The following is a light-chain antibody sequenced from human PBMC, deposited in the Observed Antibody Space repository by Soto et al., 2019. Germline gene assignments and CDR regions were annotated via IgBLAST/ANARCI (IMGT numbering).Light chain of an antibody. V-gene: IGLV2-8*01. CDR2: DVT. Sequence: QSALTQPPSASGSPGQSVTISCDGTSSDIGSYDHVSWYQQHPGKAPKLMIYDVTKRPSGVPDRFSGSKSGNAASLTVSGLQTEDEADYYCSSFAGSNNVVFGGGTKLTVL. CDR1: SSDIGSYDH. CDR3: SSFAGSNNVV. J-gene: IGLJ3*02.